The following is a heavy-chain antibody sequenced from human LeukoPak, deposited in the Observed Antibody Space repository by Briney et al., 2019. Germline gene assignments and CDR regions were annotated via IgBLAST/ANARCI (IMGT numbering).Heavy chain of an antibody. CDR3: ARDIYDYVTLGFDY. V-gene: IGHV3-30-3*01. D-gene: IGHD3-16*01. CDR2: ISYDGSNK. CDR1: GFTFSSYA. J-gene: IGHJ4*02. Sequence: GGSLRLSCAASGFTFSSYAMHWVRQAPGKGLEWVAVISYDGSNKYYADSVKGRFTISRDNAKNSLYLQMNSLRAEDTAVYYCARDIYDYVTLGFDYWGQGTLVTVSS.